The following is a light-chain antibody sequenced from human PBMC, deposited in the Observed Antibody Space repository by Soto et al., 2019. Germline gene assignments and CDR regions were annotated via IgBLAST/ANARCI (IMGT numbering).Light chain of an antibody. Sequence: EIVLTQSPATVSLSPGERATLSCRASQSVSINLAWYQQKPGQAPRLVIYDIFTRATGVPTRISGSGSGTEFTLTISSLQSEDFIVYCRQQYNSWPITFGGGTKVDIK. CDR2: DIF. CDR3: QQYNSWPIT. CDR1: QSVSIN. J-gene: IGKJ4*01. V-gene: IGKV3D-15*01.